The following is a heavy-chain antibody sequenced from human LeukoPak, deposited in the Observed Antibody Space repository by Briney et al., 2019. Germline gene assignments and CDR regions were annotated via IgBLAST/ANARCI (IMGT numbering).Heavy chain of an antibody. D-gene: IGHD5-18*01. Sequence: SQTLSLTCTVSGGSISSGDYYWSWIRQPPGKGLECIGYIYYSGSTYYNPSLKSRVTISVDTSKNQFSLKLSSVTAADTAVYYCARGKGYNHFDYWGQGTLVTVSS. J-gene: IGHJ4*02. CDR3: ARGKGYNHFDY. CDR2: IYYSGST. V-gene: IGHV4-30-4*01. CDR1: GGSISSGDYY.